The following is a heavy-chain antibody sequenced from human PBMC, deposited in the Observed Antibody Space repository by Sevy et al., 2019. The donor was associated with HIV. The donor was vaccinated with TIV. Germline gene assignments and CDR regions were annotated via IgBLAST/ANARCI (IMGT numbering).Heavy chain of an antibody. J-gene: IGHJ3*02. CDR2: INWNGGNI. V-gene: IGHV3-9*01. CDR3: ARATYYYETSGHGAFDI. D-gene: IGHD3-22*01. Sequence: GGSLRLSCAASGFTFDDYAMHWVRQVPGKGLEWVSGINWNGGNISYADSVKGRFTISRDNAKNSLYVQMNSLRAEDTALYYCARATYYYETSGHGAFDIWGQGTMVTVSS. CDR1: GFTFDDYA.